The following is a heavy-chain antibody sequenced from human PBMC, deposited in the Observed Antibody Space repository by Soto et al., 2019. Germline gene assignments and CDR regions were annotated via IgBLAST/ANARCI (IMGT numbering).Heavy chain of an antibody. V-gene: IGHV3-48*02. CDR3: ARDLHLGSMDV. D-gene: IGHD2-15*01. Sequence: EVQLVESGGGLVQPGGSLRLSCAASGFTFSSYSMNWVRQAPGKGLEWVSYISSSSSTIYYADSVKGRFTISRDKAKNSLYLQMNRLRDEDTAVYSCARDLHLGSMDVWGQGTTVTVSS. CDR1: GFTFSSYS. J-gene: IGHJ6*02. CDR2: ISSSSSTI.